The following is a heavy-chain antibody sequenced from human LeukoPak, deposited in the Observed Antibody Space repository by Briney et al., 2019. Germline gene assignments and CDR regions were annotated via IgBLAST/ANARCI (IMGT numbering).Heavy chain of an antibody. CDR3: EGDLTYYYDSSGYPVPNDAFDI. J-gene: IGHJ3*02. CDR1: GFTFSNAW. CDR2: IKSKTDGGTT. V-gene: IGHV3-15*01. Sequence: GSLRLSCAASGFTFSNAWMSWVRQAPGKGLEWVGRIKSKTDGGTTDYAAPVKGRFTISRDDSKNTLYLQMNSLKTEDTAVYYCEGDLTYYYDSSGYPVPNDAFDIWGQGTMVTVSS. D-gene: IGHD3-22*01.